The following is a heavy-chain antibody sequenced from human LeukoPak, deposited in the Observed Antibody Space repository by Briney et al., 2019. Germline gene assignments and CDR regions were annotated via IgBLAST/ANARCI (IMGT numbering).Heavy chain of an antibody. CDR2: IYHSGST. D-gene: IGHD6-19*01. CDR3: ARASGIAVAEGYFQH. J-gene: IGHJ1*01. V-gene: IGHV4-4*02. Sequence: PGGSLRLSCAASGFTFRSYNMNWVRQPPGKGLEWIGEIYHSGSTNYNPSLKSRVTISVDKSKNQFSLKLSSVTAADTAVYYCARASGIAVAEGYFQHWGQGTLVTVSS. CDR1: GFTFRSYNM.